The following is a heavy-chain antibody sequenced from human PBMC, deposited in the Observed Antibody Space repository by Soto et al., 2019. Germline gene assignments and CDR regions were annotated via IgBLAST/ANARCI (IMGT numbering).Heavy chain of an antibody. CDR2: TYYRSKWYN. CDR3: ARAKGYIAAAGTVEIAFDI. V-gene: IGHV6-1*01. CDR1: GDSVSSNSAA. Sequence: SQTLSLTCAISGDSVSSNSAAWNWIRQSPSRGLEWLGRTYYRSKWYNDYAVSVKSRITINPDTSKNQFSLQLNSVTPEDTAVYYCARAKGYIAAAGTVEIAFDIWGQGTMVTV. J-gene: IGHJ3*02. D-gene: IGHD6-13*01.